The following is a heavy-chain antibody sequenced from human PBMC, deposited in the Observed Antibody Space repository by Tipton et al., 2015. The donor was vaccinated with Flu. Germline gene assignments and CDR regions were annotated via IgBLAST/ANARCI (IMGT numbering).Heavy chain of an antibody. CDR2: INHSGST. J-gene: IGHJ5*02. D-gene: IGHD6-19*01. CDR1: GGSFSGYY. V-gene: IGHV4-34*01. CDR3: ARGGDSSGWYNH. Sequence: TLSLTCAVYGGSFSGYYWSWIRQPPGKGLEWIGEINHSGSTNYNPSLKSRVTISVDTSKNQFSLKLSSVTAADTAVYYCARGGDSSGWYNHWGQGTLVTVSS.